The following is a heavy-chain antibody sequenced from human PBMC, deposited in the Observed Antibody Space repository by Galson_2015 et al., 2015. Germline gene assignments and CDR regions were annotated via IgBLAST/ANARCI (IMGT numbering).Heavy chain of an antibody. Sequence: SLRLSCAASGFIFSSYWMSWVRQAPGKGLEWVANIDQRGSEKYYVDSVKGRFTISRDNTKNSLYLQMNSLRAEDTAVYYCAREDGRNYYGSGSYYNGYIDYWGQGTLVTVSS. D-gene: IGHD3-10*01. V-gene: IGHV3-7*01. J-gene: IGHJ4*02. CDR2: IDQRGSEK. CDR1: GFIFSSYW. CDR3: AREDGRNYYGSGSYYNGYIDY.